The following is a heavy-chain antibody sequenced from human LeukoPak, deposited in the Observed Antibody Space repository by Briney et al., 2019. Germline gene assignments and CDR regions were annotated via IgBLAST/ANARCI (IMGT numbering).Heavy chain of an antibody. J-gene: IGHJ4*02. Sequence: PGGSLRLSCAASGFPFSSYSMNWVRQAPGKGLEWVSYISSSSSTTYYADSVKGRFTIYRDNSKNTLYLQMNSLRAEDTAVYYCAKGAAAGTGFDYWGQGTLVTVSS. CDR1: GFPFSSYS. D-gene: IGHD6-13*01. CDR3: AKGAAAGTGFDY. V-gene: IGHV3-48*01. CDR2: ISSSSSTT.